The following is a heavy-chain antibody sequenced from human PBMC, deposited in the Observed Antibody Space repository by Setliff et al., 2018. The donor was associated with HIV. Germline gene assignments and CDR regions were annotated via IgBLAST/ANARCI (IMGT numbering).Heavy chain of an antibody. Sequence: SETLSLTCSVSGDSISSGSYYWSWIRLPAGKGLEWIGQIHTTGSTNYNPSLKSRVTISMDTSKNQFSLNLNSVTATDTAVYYCARSPLNYYDKSDAFDIWGQGTMVTVSS. CDR1: GDSISSGSYY. D-gene: IGHD3-22*01. V-gene: IGHV4-61*09. J-gene: IGHJ3*02. CDR3: ARSPLNYYDKSDAFDI. CDR2: IHTTGST.